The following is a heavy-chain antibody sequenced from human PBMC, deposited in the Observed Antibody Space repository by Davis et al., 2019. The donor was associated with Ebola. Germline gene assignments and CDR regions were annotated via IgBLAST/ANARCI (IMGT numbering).Heavy chain of an antibody. D-gene: IGHD5-24*01. Sequence: GESLKISCAASGFTFSSYEMNWVRQAPGEGLEWVSYISSSGSTIYYADSVKGRFTISRDNAKNSLYLQMNSLRYEDTAVYYCAREGSKRWLQFLNWGQGTLVTVSS. CDR1: GFTFSSYE. J-gene: IGHJ4*02. CDR3: AREGSKRWLQFLN. V-gene: IGHV3-48*03. CDR2: ISSSGSTI.